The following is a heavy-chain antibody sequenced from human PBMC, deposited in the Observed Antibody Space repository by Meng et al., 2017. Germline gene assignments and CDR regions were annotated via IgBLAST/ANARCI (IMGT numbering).Heavy chain of an antibody. CDR2: IKSNTDGGTE. D-gene: IGHD1-26*01. CDR3: TWDDKAVSDY. CDR1: GFYFNNAW. Sequence: EVDVVESGGDLVKPGGSLRLVCAASGFYFNNAWMSWVRQAPGKGLEWVGRIKSNTDGGTEEYAAPVTGRFTISRDDSKSTLYLQMSGLRIDDTGVYYCTWDDKAVSDYWGQGTLVTVSS. J-gene: IGHJ4*02. V-gene: IGHV3-15*01.